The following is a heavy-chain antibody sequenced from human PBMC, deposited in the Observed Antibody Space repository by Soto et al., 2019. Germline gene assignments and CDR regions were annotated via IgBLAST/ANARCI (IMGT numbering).Heavy chain of an antibody. CDR1: GFTFSSYG. Sequence: GGSLRLSCAASGFTFSSYGMHWVRQAPGKGLEWVAVISYDGSNKYYADSVKGRFTISRDNSKNTLYLQMNSLRAEDTAVYYCAKPSHFYSSGSGFDYWGQGTLVTVSS. J-gene: IGHJ4*02. CDR2: ISYDGSNK. V-gene: IGHV3-30*18. D-gene: IGHD6-19*01. CDR3: AKPSHFYSSGSGFDY.